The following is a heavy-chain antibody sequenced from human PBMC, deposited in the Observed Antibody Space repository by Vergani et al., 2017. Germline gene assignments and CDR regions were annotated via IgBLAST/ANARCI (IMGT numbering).Heavy chain of an antibody. Sequence: QLQLQQSGPGLVKPSETLFLTCTVSADSISSGSYYCGWIRQPPGKSLEWIGSIYYSGLTYYNPSFKSRVAISVDTSKNQFSLEVTSVTAADTAVYFCARQRPGSGWSPGDFDDWGQGILVTVSS. J-gene: IGHJ4*02. CDR3: ARQRPGSGWSPGDFDD. D-gene: IGHD6-19*01. V-gene: IGHV4-39*01. CDR1: ADSISSGSYY. CDR2: IYYSGLT.